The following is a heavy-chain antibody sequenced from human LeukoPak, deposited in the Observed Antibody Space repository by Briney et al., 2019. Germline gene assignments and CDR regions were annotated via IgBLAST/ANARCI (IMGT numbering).Heavy chain of an antibody. CDR2: IIPIFGTA. CDR3: ARGSLGYYDSSGYSDLDY. Sequence: ASVTVSCKASGYTFTSYYMDWVRQAPGQGLEWMGGIIPIFGTANYAQKFQGRVTITADESTSTAYMELSSLRSEDTAVYYCARGSLGYYDSSGYSDLDYWGQGTLVTVSS. CDR1: GYTFTSYY. D-gene: IGHD3-22*01. V-gene: IGHV1-69*13. J-gene: IGHJ4*02.